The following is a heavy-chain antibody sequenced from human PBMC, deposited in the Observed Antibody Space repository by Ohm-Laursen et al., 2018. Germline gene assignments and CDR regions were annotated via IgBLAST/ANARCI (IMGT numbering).Heavy chain of an antibody. Sequence: SLRLSCAASGFTFSDYAMMWVRQAPGKGLEWVAVISYDGSNKYYADSVKGRFTISRDNSKNTLYLQMNSLRAEDTAVYYCAKDKGENDFWSGPPDYWGQGTLVTVSS. CDR2: ISYDGSNK. D-gene: IGHD3-3*01. CDR1: GFTFSDYA. CDR3: AKDKGENDFWSGPPDY. J-gene: IGHJ4*02. V-gene: IGHV3-30*18.